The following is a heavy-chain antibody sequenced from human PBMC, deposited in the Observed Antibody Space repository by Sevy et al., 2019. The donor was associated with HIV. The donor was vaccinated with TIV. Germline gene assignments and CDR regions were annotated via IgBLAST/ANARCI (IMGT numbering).Heavy chain of an antibody. J-gene: IGHJ5*02. Sequence: GGSLRLSCAASGFTFDDYAMHWVRQAPGKGLEWVSGISWNSGSIGYADSVKGRFTISRDNAKNSLYLQMNSLRAEDTALYYCAKDLSDYYGSGNWFDPLGQGTLVTVSS. CDR2: ISWNSGSI. D-gene: IGHD3-10*01. CDR1: GFTFDDYA. CDR3: AKDLSDYYGSGNWFDP. V-gene: IGHV3-9*01.